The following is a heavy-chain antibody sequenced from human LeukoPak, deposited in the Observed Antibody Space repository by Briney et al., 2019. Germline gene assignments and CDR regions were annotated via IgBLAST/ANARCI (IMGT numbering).Heavy chain of an antibody. V-gene: IGHV3-21*01. D-gene: IGHD5-12*01. J-gene: IGHJ4*02. Sequence: GGSLRLACAASGFTFSSYSMNWVRQAPGKGLEWVSSISSSSSYIYYADSVKGRFTISRDNAKNSLYLQMNSLRAEDTAVYYCARDRTKRGYSGYDRWGQGTLVTVSS. CDR3: ARDRTKRGYSGYDR. CDR2: ISSSSSYI. CDR1: GFTFSSYS.